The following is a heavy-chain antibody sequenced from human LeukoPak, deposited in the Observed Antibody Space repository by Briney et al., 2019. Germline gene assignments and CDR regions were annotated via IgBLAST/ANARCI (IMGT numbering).Heavy chain of an antibody. CDR2: INPSGGST. V-gene: IGHV1-46*01. J-gene: IGHJ4*02. CDR3: ARDRYYYDSSGYAGFDY. Sequence: GASVKVSCKASGYTFTSYGISWVRQAPGQGLEWMGIINPSGGSTSYAQKFQGRVTMTRDMSTSTVYMELSSLRSEDTAVYYCARDRYYYDSSGYAGFDYWGQGTLVTVSS. CDR1: GYTFTSYG. D-gene: IGHD3-22*01.